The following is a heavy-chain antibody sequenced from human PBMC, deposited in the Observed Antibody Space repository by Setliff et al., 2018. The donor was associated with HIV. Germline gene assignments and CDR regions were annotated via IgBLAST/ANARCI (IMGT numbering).Heavy chain of an antibody. CDR1: GFTFSDYY. V-gene: IGHV3-11*04. Sequence: GGSLRLSCAASGFTFSDYYMSWIRQAPGKGLEWISYISRGGRTKYYADSVKGRFTISRDNAKNSLYLQMNSLRAEDTTIYYCARVPVMATITYWYFDLWGRGTLVTVPQ. D-gene: IGHD5-12*01. CDR2: ISRGGRTK. CDR3: ARVPVMATITYWYFDL. J-gene: IGHJ2*01.